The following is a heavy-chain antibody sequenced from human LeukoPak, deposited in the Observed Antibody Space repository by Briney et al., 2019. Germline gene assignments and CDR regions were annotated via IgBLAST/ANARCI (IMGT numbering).Heavy chain of an antibody. V-gene: IGHV4-59*01. D-gene: IGHD3-16*02. CDR2: IHNSGTT. Sequence: SSETLSLTCSVSGGSISSYYWSWIRQPPAKGLEWIAYIHNSGTTNYNPSLRSRVTISLDTSKNQFSLKLSSVTAADTAVYYCARNRWMDVWGQGTTVTVSS. CDR1: GGSISSYY. J-gene: IGHJ6*02. CDR3: ARNRWMDV.